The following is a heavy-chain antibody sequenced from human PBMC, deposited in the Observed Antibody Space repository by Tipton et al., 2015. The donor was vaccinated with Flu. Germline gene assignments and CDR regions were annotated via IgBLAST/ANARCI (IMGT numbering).Heavy chain of an antibody. V-gene: IGHV3-23*01. CDR1: GLTFIKYG. CDR3: ATVIPELVAGLYY. CDR2: ISAGGANT. J-gene: IGHJ4*02. D-gene: IGHD6-19*01. Sequence: GSLRLSCAASGLTFIKYGMSWVRQAPGKGLEWVSAISAGGANTYLADSVKGRFTISRDISKNTLFLQMNSLRVEDTAVYYCATVIPELVAGLYYWGQGTLVTVSS.